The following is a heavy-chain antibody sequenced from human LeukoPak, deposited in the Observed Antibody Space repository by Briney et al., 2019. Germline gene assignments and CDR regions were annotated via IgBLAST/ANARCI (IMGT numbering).Heavy chain of an antibody. D-gene: IGHD1-1*01. CDR2: ISYDGRHQ. Sequence: PGGSLRLSCEASGFIFGSYAMLWVRQAPGKGLEWVAVISYDGRHQYYADSVEGRFTISRDRSKSTVDLQMNSLRGEDTAMYYCARDQGDAGTRIKRDGHYMDVWGKGTAVTVSS. CDR3: ARDQGDAGTRIKRDGHYMDV. V-gene: IGHV3-30*01. CDR1: GFIFGSYA. J-gene: IGHJ6*03.